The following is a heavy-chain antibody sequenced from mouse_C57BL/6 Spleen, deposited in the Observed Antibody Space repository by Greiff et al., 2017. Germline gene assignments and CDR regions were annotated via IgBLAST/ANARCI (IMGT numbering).Heavy chain of an antibody. CDR1: GYTFTSYW. CDR3: AREGDGYYSAWFAY. Sequence: QVQLQQSGTELVKPGASVKLSCKASGYTFTSYWMHWVKQRPGQGLEWIGNINPSHGGTNSNEKFKSKATLPVAKSSSTSYMQLSILTSEDSAVYYCAREGDGYYSAWFAYWGQGTLVTVSA. D-gene: IGHD2-3*01. V-gene: IGHV1-53*01. CDR2: INPSHGGT. J-gene: IGHJ3*01.